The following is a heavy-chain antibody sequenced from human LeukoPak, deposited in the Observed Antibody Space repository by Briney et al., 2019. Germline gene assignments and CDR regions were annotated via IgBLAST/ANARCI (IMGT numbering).Heavy chain of an antibody. CDR1: GFTFSSYG. CDR2: ISYDGSNK. CDR3: AKDHRLGMDV. V-gene: IGHV3-30*18. J-gene: IGHJ6*02. Sequence: GGSLRLSCAASGFTFSSYGMHWVRQAPGKGLEWVAVISYDGSNKYYADSVKGRFTISRDNSKNTLYLQMHSLRAEDTAVYYCAKDHRLGMDVWGQGTTVTVSS.